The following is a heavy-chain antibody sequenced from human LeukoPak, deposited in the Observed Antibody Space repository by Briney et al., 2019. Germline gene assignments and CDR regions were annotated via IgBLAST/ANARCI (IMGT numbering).Heavy chain of an antibody. Sequence: GASVKVSCKASGYTFTGYYMHWVRQAPGQGLEWMRWINPNSGGTNYAQKFQGRVTMTRDTSISTAYMELSRLRSDDTAVYYCARKRSDFWSGYYSGEGNNWFDPWGQGTLVTVSS. D-gene: IGHD3-3*01. CDR3: ARKRSDFWSGYYSGEGNNWFDP. CDR1: GYTFTGYY. CDR2: INPNSGGT. V-gene: IGHV1-2*02. J-gene: IGHJ5*02.